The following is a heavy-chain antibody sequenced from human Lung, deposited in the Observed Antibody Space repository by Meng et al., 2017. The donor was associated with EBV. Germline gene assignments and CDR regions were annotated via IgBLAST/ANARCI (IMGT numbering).Heavy chain of an antibody. Sequence: EVQLVESXGGLVMPGXSLRVSCEASGFTFSKAWRNWVRQAPGKGLEWVGRIKSKSDGETTDYAAPVKGRFTISRDDSKNTLYLQMNPLKTDDTAGYYCSTPHGYWGQGTLVTVSS. J-gene: IGHJ4*02. CDR2: IKSKSDGETT. CDR3: STPHGY. V-gene: IGHV3-15*01. CDR1: GFTFSKAW.